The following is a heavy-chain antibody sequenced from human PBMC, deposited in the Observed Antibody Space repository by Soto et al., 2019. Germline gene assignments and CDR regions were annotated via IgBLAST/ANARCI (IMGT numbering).Heavy chain of an antibody. CDR1: GYTFTGYY. Sequence: ASVKVSCKASGYTFTGYYMHWVRQAPGQGLEWMGWINPNSGGTNYAQKFQGRVTMTRDTSISTAYMELSRLRSDDTAVYYCARGYCSSTSCYPPDYWGQGTLVTVSS. CDR3: ARGYCSSTSCYPPDY. D-gene: IGHD2-2*01. CDR2: INPNSGGT. V-gene: IGHV1-2*02. J-gene: IGHJ4*02.